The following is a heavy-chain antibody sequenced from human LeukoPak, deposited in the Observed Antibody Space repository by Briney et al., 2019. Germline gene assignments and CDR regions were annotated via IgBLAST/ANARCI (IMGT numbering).Heavy chain of an antibody. J-gene: IGHJ3*02. CDR1: GFTFSNYW. D-gene: IGHD1-1*01. CDR2: IHSDGSST. V-gene: IGHV3-74*01. CDR3: ARGNAHAFDI. Sequence: GGSLRLSCAASGFTFSNYWMHWVRQAPGKGLVWVSRIHSDGSSTTSAGSVKGRFTISRDNAENTLYLQMNGLRAEDTAVYFCARGNAHAFDIWGQGTMVTVSS.